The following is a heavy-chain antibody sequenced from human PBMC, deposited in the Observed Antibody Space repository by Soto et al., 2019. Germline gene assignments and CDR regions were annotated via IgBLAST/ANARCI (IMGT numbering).Heavy chain of an antibody. D-gene: IGHD2-21*01. CDR2: ISSSGSTI. CDR3: ARGRGYCGGTNCYLDY. Sequence: EVQLVESGGGVVQPGGSLRLSCAASGFSFSSHSMKWVRQAPGKGLEWVSYISSSGSTIYYADSVKGRFTISRDNAKNSLYLQMNSLRDDDTAVYYCARGRGYCGGTNCYLDYWGQGALVTVSS. CDR1: GFSFSSHS. V-gene: IGHV3-48*02. J-gene: IGHJ4*02.